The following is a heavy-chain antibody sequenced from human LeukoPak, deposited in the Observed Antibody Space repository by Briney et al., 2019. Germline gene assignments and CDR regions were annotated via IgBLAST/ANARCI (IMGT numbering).Heavy chain of an antibody. J-gene: IGHJ3*02. CDR3: ARDSRDPWFGEAIGAFDI. Sequence: PGGSLRLSCAASGFTFSSYGMSWVRQAPGKGLEWVSAISGSGGSTYYADSVKGRFTISRDNAKNSLYLQMNSLRAEDTAVYYCARDSRDPWFGEAIGAFDIWGQGTMVTVSS. V-gene: IGHV3-23*01. D-gene: IGHD3-10*01. CDR2: ISGSGGST. CDR1: GFTFSSYG.